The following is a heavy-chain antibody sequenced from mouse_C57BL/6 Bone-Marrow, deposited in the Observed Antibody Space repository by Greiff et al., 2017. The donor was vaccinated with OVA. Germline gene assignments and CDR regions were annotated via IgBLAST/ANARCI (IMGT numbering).Heavy chain of an antibody. Sequence: VKLMESGPELVKPGASVKISCKASGYAFSSSWMNWVKQRPGKGLEWIGRIYPGDGDTNYNGKFKGKATLTADKSSSTAYMQLSSLTSEDSAVYFCARGSSGYEYYYAMDYWGQGTSVTVSS. J-gene: IGHJ4*01. V-gene: IGHV1-82*01. CDR2: IYPGDGDT. D-gene: IGHD3-2*02. CDR1: GYAFSSSW. CDR3: ARGSSGYEYYYAMDY.